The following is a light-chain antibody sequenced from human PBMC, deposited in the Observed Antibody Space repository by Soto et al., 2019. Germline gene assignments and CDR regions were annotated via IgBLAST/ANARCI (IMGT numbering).Light chain of an antibody. CDR1: QSVSSSY. J-gene: IGKJ1*01. V-gene: IGKV3-20*01. CDR2: GAS. CDR3: HHYGSSRT. Sequence: EIVLTQSPGTLSLSPGERATLSCRASQSVSSSYLAWYQQKPGQAPRLLVYGASSRATGIPDRFSGSGSGTDFTLTISRLEPEDFAVYYCHHYGSSRTFGQGTKV.